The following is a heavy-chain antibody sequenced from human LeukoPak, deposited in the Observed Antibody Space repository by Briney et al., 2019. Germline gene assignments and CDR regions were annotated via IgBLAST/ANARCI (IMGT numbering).Heavy chain of an antibody. J-gene: IGHJ6*02. Sequence: ASVKVSCKASGSTFSRNSISWVRQVPGQGLEWMGRFIPMVGVAAYAQKFQGRITITEDRSTNTAFMELSRLRSEDTAVYYCARVQAVGVPVAIDAYYSYGMDVWGQGTAVTVSS. V-gene: IGHV1-69*04. CDR2: FIPMVGVA. CDR3: ARVQAVGVPVAIDAYYSYGMDV. D-gene: IGHD2-2*02. CDR1: GSTFSRNS.